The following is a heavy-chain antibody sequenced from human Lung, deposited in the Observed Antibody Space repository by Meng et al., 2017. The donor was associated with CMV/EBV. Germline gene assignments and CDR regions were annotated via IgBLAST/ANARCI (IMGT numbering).Heavy chain of an antibody. D-gene: IGHD3-3*01. Sequence: SETLSLXCAVYGGSLRGYYWSWIRQPPGKGLEWIGEINHSGSTNYNPSLKSRVTISVDTSENTFSLNMSTVTAANTAMYYCAGGGGSITTFGVVRLLSPRIDPWGQGTLVTVSS. CDR2: INHSGST. CDR1: GGSLRGYY. J-gene: IGHJ5*01. CDR3: AGGGGSITTFGVVRLLSPRIDP. V-gene: IGHV4-34*01.